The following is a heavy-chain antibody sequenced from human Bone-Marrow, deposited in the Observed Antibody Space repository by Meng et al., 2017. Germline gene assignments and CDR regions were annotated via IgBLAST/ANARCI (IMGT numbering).Heavy chain of an antibody. CDR1: GGTFSSYA. Sequence: QGRLVQCGAEVTKPGSSGKVSCKASGGTFSSYAISWVRQAPGQGLEWMGGIIPIFGTANYAQKFQGRVTITADKSTSTAYMELSSLRSEDTAVYYCARTRNSYADYWGQGTLVTVSS. V-gene: IGHV1-69*06. CDR2: IIPIFGTA. CDR3: ARTRNSYADY. D-gene: IGHD5-18*01. J-gene: IGHJ4*02.